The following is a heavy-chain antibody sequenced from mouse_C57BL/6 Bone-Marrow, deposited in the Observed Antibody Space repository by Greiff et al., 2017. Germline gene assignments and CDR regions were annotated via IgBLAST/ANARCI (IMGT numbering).Heavy chain of an antibody. CDR3: ARRGTTVVPHRYFDV. Sequence: VQLQQPGAELVKPGASVKMSCKASGYTFTSYWITWVKQRPGQGLEWIGDIYPGSGSTNYNEKFKSKATLTVDPSSSTAYMQLSSLTSEDSAVYYCARRGTTVVPHRYFDVWGTGTTVTVSS. CDR2: IYPGSGST. D-gene: IGHD1-1*01. V-gene: IGHV1-55*01. CDR1: GYTFTSYW. J-gene: IGHJ1*03.